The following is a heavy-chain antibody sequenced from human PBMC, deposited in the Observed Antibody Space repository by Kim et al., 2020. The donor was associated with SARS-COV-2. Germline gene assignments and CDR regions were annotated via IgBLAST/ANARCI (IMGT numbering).Heavy chain of an antibody. CDR3: ARESSNGFDP. D-gene: IGHD3-10*01. V-gene: IGHV3-7*01. J-gene: IGHJ5*02. Sequence: KYYVDSVKGRFTISRDNAKNSLYLQMNSLRAEDTAVYYCARESSNGFDPWGQGTLVTVSS. CDR2: K.